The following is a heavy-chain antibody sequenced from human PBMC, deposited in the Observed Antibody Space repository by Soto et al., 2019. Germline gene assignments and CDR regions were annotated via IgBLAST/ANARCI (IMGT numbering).Heavy chain of an antibody. CDR3: AKSSSTGLKIPIYFDY. CDR2: ISGSGGST. Sequence: GGSLRLSCAASGFTFSSYAMSWVRQAPGKGLEWVSAISGSGGSTYYADSVKGRFTISSDNSKNTLYLQMNSLRAEDTAVYYCAKSSSTGLKIPIYFDYWGQGTLVTVSS. CDR1: GFTFSSYA. J-gene: IGHJ4*02. V-gene: IGHV3-23*01. D-gene: IGHD4-4*01.